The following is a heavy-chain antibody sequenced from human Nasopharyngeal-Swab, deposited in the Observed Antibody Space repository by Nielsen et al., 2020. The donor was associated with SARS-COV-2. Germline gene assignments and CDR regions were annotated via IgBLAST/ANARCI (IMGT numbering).Heavy chain of an antibody. Sequence: ASVKVSCKASGFVLTYYAVHWVRQAPGQGLEWVGWLNPGNGDTKYSQKFQGRVSLTRDTPATTAYMELSSLRSEDTAVYFRARGNCSGTTCYGLDYWGQGTLVTVSS. CDR2: LNPGNGDT. V-gene: IGHV1-3*01. CDR3: ARGNCSGTTCYGLDY. CDR1: GFVLTYYA. J-gene: IGHJ4*02. D-gene: IGHD2-15*01.